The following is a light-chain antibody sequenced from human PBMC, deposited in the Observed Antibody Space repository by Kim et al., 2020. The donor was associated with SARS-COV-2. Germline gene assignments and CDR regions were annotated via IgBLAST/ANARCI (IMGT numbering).Light chain of an antibody. V-gene: IGKV3-11*01. Sequence: EIVLTQSPATLSLSPGERATLSCRASQSIRNYLAWYQQKPGQAPRLLIYHASNRATGIPARFSGSGSGTDFTLTISSLEPEDFAVYYCQQPSNWPLTFGGGTKVDIK. CDR1: QSIRNY. CDR3: QQPSNWPLT. J-gene: IGKJ4*01. CDR2: HAS.